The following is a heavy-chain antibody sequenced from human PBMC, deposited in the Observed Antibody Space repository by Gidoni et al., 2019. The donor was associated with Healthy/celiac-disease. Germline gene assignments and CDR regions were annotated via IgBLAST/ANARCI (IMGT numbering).Heavy chain of an antibody. J-gene: IGHJ4*02. CDR1: GFTFSSYG. V-gene: IGHV3-30*18. D-gene: IGHD3-3*01. CDR3: AKTSYDFWSGYLG. Sequence: QVQLVESGGGVVQPGRSLRLSCAASGFTFSSYGMHWVRQAPGKGLEWVAVISYDGSNKYYADSVKGRFTISRDNSKNTLYLQMNSLRAEDTAVYYCAKTSYDFWSGYLGWGQGTLVTVSS. CDR2: ISYDGSNK.